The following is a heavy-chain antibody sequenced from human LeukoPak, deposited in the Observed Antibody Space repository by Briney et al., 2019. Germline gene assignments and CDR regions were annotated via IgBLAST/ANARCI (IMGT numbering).Heavy chain of an antibody. Sequence: GGSLRLSCAASGSTFSSYSMNWVRQAPGKGLEWVSSISSSSSYIYYADSVKGRFTISRDNAKNSLYLQMNSLRAEDTAVYYCARDIDYDSSGYYYVRGDAFDIWGQGTMVTVSS. CDR1: GSTFSSYS. CDR3: ARDIDYDSSGYYYVRGDAFDI. D-gene: IGHD3-22*01. J-gene: IGHJ3*02. V-gene: IGHV3-21*01. CDR2: ISSSSSYI.